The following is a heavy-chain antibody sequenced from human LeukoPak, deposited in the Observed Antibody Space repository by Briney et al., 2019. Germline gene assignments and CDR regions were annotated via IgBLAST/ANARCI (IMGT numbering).Heavy chain of an antibody. Sequence: GGSLRLSCAASGFTFSSYAMHWVRQAPGKGLEYVSGISSDGGSPFHVNSVKGRFTISRDNSKDTLYLQMGSLRAEDMAAYYCAREYCSGGRCQYYFDYWGQGTLVTVSS. V-gene: IGHV3-64*01. CDR1: GFTFSSYA. CDR3: AREYCSGGRCQYYFDY. D-gene: IGHD2-15*01. CDR2: ISSDGGSP. J-gene: IGHJ4*02.